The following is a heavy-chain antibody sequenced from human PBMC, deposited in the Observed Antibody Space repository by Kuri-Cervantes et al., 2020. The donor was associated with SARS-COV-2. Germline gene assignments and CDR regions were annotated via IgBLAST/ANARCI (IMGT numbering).Heavy chain of an antibody. CDR3: ARDRLGLLWFGEPKRYGMDV. CDR2: IYYSGST. CDR1: GGSISSGDYY. V-gene: IGHV4-30-4*01. Sequence: SETLSLTCTVSGGSISSGDYYWSWIRQSPGKGPEWIGYIYYSGSTYYNPSLKSRVTISVDTSKNQFSLKLSSVTAADTAVYYCARDRLGLLWFGEPKRYGMDVWGQGTTVTVSS. J-gene: IGHJ6*02. D-gene: IGHD3-10*01.